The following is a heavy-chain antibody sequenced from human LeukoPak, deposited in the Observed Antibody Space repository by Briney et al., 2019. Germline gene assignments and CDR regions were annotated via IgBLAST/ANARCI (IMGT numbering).Heavy chain of an antibody. J-gene: IGHJ3*02. D-gene: IGHD3-22*01. V-gene: IGHV3-53*01. CDR2: IYSDGRT. CDR3: ARGLFLSGYLDAFDI. CDR1: GFTFSSYE. Sequence: GGSLRPSCAASGFTFSSYEMNWVRQAPGKGLEWVSLIYSDGRTYYADSVKGRCTISRDNSKNTLYLQMNSLRVEDTAIYYCARGLFLSGYLDAFDIWGQATVVTVYS.